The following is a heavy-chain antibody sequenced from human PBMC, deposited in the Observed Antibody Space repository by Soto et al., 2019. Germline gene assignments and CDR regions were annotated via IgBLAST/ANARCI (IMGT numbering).Heavy chain of an antibody. D-gene: IGHD5-18*01. CDR1: GGSISGYD. CDR2: IYYSGTT. Sequence: QVQLQESGPGLVKRSETLSLTCTVSGGSISGYDWSWIRQPPGKGLEWIGYIYYSGTTNYNPSLKSRVTISVDTSKNQLSLKLSSVTAADTAVYYCARRYGYSFDYWDQGTLVTVSS. J-gene: IGHJ4*02. CDR3: ARRYGYSFDY. V-gene: IGHV4-59*08.